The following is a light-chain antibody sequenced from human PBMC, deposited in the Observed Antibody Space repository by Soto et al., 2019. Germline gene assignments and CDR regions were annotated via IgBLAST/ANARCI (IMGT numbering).Light chain of an antibody. CDR2: GAS. Sequence: EIVLTQSPGTLSSSPGERATLSCRASQSLSKTYLAWYQKKPGQAPRLLIDGASNRATGTPDRFSGSGSGTDFTLTISRLEPEDFAGYYCQQYVSPPWTFGQGTKVEIK. V-gene: IGKV3-20*01. J-gene: IGKJ1*01. CDR3: QQYVSPPWT. CDR1: QSLSKTY.